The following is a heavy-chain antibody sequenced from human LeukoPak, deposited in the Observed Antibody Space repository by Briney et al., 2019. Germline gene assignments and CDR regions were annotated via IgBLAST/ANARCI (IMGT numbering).Heavy chain of an antibody. CDR3: ARGGYSYGRRFDY. CDR1: GFTFNSYN. CDR2: INHSGST. Sequence: GSLRLSCAASGFTFNSYNMNWVRQAPGKGLEWIGEINHSGSTNYNPSLKSRVTISVDTSKNQFSLKLSSVTAADTAVYYCARGGYSYGRRFDYWGQGTLVTVSS. J-gene: IGHJ4*02. D-gene: IGHD5-18*01. V-gene: IGHV4-34*01.